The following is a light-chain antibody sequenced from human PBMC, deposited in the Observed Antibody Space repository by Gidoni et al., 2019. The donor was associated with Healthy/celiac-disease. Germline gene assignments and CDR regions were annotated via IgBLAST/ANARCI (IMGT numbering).Light chain of an antibody. CDR3: QQRTT. CDR2: DAS. J-gene: IGKJ3*01. Sequence: EIVLKQSPATLSLSPGERATLSCRASQSVSSYLAWYQQKPGQAPRLLIYDASNRATGIPARFSGRGSGTAFTLTISSLEPEDFAVYYCQQRTTFXPXTKVDIK. V-gene: IGKV3-11*01. CDR1: QSVSSY.